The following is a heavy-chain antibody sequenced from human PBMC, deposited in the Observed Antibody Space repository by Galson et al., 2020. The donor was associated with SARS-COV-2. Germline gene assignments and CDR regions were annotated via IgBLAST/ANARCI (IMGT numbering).Heavy chain of an antibody. Sequence: SQNLSLTCAVSGYSISSGYYWGWIRQPPGKGLEWIGNIYHSGSTYYNPSLKSRVTISVDTSKNQFSLNLSSVTAADTGVYYCARARYCSSSSCSNFYGMDAWGQGTTVTVSS. CDR3: ARARYCSSSSCSNFYGMDA. D-gene: IGHD2-2*01. CDR1: GYSISSGYY. V-gene: IGHV4-38-2*01. J-gene: IGHJ6*02. CDR2: IYHSGST.